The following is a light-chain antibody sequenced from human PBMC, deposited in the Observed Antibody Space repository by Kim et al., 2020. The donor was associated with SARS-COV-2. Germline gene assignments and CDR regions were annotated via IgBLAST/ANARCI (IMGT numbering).Light chain of an antibody. Sequence: ALGQTVRITCQGDSLRSYYASWYQQKPGQAPVLVIHGKNNRPSGIPDRFSGSSSGNTASLTITGAQAEDEADYYCNSRDSSGNLYVFGTGTKVTVL. CDR1: SLRSYY. CDR3: NSRDSSGNLYV. J-gene: IGLJ1*01. CDR2: GKN. V-gene: IGLV3-19*01.